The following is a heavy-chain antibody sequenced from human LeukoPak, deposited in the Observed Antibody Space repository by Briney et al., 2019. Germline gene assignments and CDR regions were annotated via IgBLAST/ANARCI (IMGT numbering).Heavy chain of an antibody. V-gene: IGHV3-30*18. J-gene: IGHJ4*02. CDR2: ISYDGSNK. Sequence: GRSLRLSCAASGFTFSSYGMHWVRQAPAKGLEWVAIISYDGSNKYYADSVKGRFTISRDNSKNTLYLQMNSLRAEDTAVYYCAKTPGALRFFDYWGQGTLVTVSS. D-gene: IGHD3-16*01. CDR3: AKTPGALRFFDY. CDR1: GFTFSSYG.